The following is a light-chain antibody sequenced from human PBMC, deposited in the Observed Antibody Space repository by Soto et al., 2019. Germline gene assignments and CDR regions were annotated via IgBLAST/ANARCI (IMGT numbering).Light chain of an antibody. CDR2: GAS. Sequence: DIVLTQTPGTLSLSPGEGVTLSCRASQSVSSSYLAWYQQKPGQAPRLLIYGASSRATGIPDRFSGSGSGTDFTLTISRLEPEDFAVYYCQQYGSSGTFGQGTKVDIK. CDR1: QSVSSSY. CDR3: QQYGSSGT. J-gene: IGKJ1*01. V-gene: IGKV3-20*01.